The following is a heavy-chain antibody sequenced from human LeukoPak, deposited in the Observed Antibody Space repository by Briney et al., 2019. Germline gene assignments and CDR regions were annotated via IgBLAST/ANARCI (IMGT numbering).Heavy chain of an antibody. J-gene: IGHJ4*02. CDR3: ARGPVRYCSGGSCYDYFDY. CDR1: GGTFSSYA. Sequence: SVKVSCKASGGTFSSYAISWVRQAPGQGLEWMGGIIPIFGTANYAQKFPGRVTITTDEPTSTAYMELSSLRSEDTAVYYCARGPVRYCSGGSCYDYFDYWGQGTLVTVSS. D-gene: IGHD2-15*01. V-gene: IGHV1-69*05. CDR2: IIPIFGTA.